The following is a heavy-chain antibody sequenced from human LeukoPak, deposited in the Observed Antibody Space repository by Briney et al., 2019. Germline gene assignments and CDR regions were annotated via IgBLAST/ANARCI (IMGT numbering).Heavy chain of an antibody. CDR1: GGSISSYY. D-gene: IGHD6-13*01. V-gene: IGHV4-59*08. CDR3: ARGEQQLVYNYYYGMDV. J-gene: IGHJ6*02. Sequence: SETLSLTCTVSGGSISSYYWSWIRQPPGKGLEWIGYIYYSGSTNYNPSLKSRVTISVDTSKNQFSLKLSSVTAADTAVYYCARGEQQLVYNYYYGMDVWGQGTTATVSS. CDR2: IYYSGST.